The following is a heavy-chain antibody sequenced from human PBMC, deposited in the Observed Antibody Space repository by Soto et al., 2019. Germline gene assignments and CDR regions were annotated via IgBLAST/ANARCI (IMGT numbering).Heavy chain of an antibody. CDR1: GVSISSGHW. Sequence: SETLSLTCAVSGVSISSGHWWTWVRQTPQRGLEYIGEIFHDGTANYYPSFERRVAISVDTSKNQFSLKLTSVTAADTAIYFCARLVYDTRLNYMYFDFWGQGALVTVSS. CDR3: ARLVYDTRLNYMYFDF. J-gene: IGHJ4*02. V-gene: IGHV4-4*02. D-gene: IGHD3-10*01. CDR2: IFHDGTA.